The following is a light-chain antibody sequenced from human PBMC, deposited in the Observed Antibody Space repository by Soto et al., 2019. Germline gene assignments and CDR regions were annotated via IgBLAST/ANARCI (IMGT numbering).Light chain of an antibody. V-gene: IGLV2-8*01. J-gene: IGLJ2*01. CDR3: SSYAGSNNFGL. CDR1: SSDVGGYNY. CDR2: EVS. Sequence: QSVLTQPPSASGSPGQSVTISCTGTSSDVGGYNYVSWYQQHPGKAPKLMIYEVSKRPSGVPDRFSGSKSGNTASLTVSGLQAEDEADYYCSSYAGSNNFGLFGGGTKLTVL.